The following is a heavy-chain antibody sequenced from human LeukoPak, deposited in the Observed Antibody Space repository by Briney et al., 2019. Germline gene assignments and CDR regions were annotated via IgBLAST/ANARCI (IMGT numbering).Heavy chain of an antibody. CDR2: IRSKRYDGAT. V-gene: IGHV3-49*04. D-gene: IGHD6-19*01. Sequence: PGGSLRLSCTASGFTFGGYAMSWVRQAPGKGLEWVGFIRSKRYDGATEYAASVKGRFTISRDDSKSVAYLHMNSLKTEDTAVYYCTRDILSGWYYFDFWRPGTLVTVSS. CDR1: GFTFGGYA. CDR3: TRDILSGWYYFDF. J-gene: IGHJ4*02.